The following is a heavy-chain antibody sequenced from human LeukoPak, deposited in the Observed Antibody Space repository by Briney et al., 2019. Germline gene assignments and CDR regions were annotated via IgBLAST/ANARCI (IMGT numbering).Heavy chain of an antibody. V-gene: IGHV1-18*01. CDR2: ISAYNGNT. Sequence: GASVKVSCKASGYAFTSYGISWVRQAPGQGLEWMGWISAYNGNTNYAQKLQGRVTMTTDASTSTAYMELRSLRSDDTAVYYCARDGSSGWYVDLDYWGQGTLVTVSS. J-gene: IGHJ4*02. D-gene: IGHD6-19*01. CDR1: GYAFTSYG. CDR3: ARDGSSGWYVDLDY.